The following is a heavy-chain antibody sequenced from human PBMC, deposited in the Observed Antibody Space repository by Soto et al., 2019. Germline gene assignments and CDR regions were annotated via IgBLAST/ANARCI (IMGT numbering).Heavy chain of an antibody. CDR2: IKQDGSEK. D-gene: IGHD2-8*01. CDR1: GFTFSSYW. Sequence: GGSLRLSCAASGFTFSSYWMSWVRQAPGKGLEWVANIKQDGSEKYYVDSVKGRFTISRDNAKNSLYLQMNSLRAEDTAVYYCARVTGYCTNGVCYPDTYYYYMDVWGKGTTVTVSS. V-gene: IGHV3-7*01. J-gene: IGHJ6*03. CDR3: ARVTGYCTNGVCYPDTYYYYMDV.